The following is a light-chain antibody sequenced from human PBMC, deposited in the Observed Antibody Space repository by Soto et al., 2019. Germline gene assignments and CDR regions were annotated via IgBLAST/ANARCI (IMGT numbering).Light chain of an antibody. Sequence: QSALTQPASVPGSPGQSITISCTGTSSDVGAYDYVSWYQQNPGKAPKLIISEVSDRPSGVSNRFSGSKSGNTASLTISGLQAEDEADYFCSSYTTTNTLWVFGGGTKVTVL. CDR3: SSYTTTNTLWV. CDR2: EVS. V-gene: IGLV2-14*01. CDR1: SSDVGAYDY. J-gene: IGLJ3*02.